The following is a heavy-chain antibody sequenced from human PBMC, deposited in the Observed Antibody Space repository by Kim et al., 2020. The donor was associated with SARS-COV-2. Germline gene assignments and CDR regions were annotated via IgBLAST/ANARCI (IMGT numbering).Heavy chain of an antibody. D-gene: IGHD2-8*01. CDR2: IYSGGSST. CDR3: AKDPHRCTNGVCYLYGMDV. V-gene: IGHV3-23*03. Sequence: GGSLRLSCAASGFTFSSYAMSWVRQAPGKGLEWVSVIYSGGSSTYYADSVKGRFTISRDNSENTLYLQMNSLRAEDTAVYYCAKDPHRCTNGVCYLYGMDVWGQGNTVTVSS. CDR1: GFTFSSYA. J-gene: IGHJ6*02.